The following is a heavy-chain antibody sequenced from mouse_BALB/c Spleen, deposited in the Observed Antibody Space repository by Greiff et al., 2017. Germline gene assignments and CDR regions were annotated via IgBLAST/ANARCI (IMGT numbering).Heavy chain of an antibody. CDR2: ISYSGST. J-gene: IGHJ2*01. CDR3: ARGGYGNYVDY. D-gene: IGHD2-10*02. CDR1: GYSITSDYA. V-gene: IGHV3-2*02. Sequence: VQLKESGPGLVKPSQSLSLTCTVTGYSITSDYAWNWIRQFPGNKLEWMGYISYSGSTSYNPSLKSRISITRDTSKNQFFLQLNSVTTEDTATYYCARGGYGNYVDYWGQGTTLTVSS.